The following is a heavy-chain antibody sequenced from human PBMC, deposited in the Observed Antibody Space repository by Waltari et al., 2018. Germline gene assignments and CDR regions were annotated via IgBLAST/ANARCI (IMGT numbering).Heavy chain of an antibody. D-gene: IGHD1-26*01. CDR2: ISHSGST. Sequence: QVQLQESGPGLVTPSGTLSLTCAVSGGSIISSNWWSWVRQPPGKGLEWIGEISHSGSTNYNPSLKRRVTISVDKSKNQFALKLSSVTAADTAVYYCARGRYSGSPKRWFDPWGQGTLVTVSS. CDR3: ARGRYSGSPKRWFDP. V-gene: IGHV4-4*02. CDR1: GGSIISSNW. J-gene: IGHJ5*02.